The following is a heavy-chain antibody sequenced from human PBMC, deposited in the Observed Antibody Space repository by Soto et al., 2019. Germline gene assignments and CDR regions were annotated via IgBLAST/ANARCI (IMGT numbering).Heavy chain of an antibody. CDR3: ARQGPPYYYGSGSSSPTYYYYGMDV. D-gene: IGHD3-10*01. J-gene: IGHJ6*02. CDR2: IYPGDSDT. Sequence: LGESLKISCKGSGYSFTSYWIGWVRQMPGKGLEWMGIIYPGDSDTRYSPSFQGQVTISADKSISTAYLQWSSLKASDTAMYYCARQGPPYYYGSGSSSPTYYYYGMDVWGQGTTVTVSS. V-gene: IGHV5-51*01. CDR1: GYSFTSYW.